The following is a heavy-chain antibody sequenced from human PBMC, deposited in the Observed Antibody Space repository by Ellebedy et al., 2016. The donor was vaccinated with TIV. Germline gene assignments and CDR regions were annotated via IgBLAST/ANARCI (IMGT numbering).Heavy chain of an antibody. V-gene: IGHV4-61*01. Sequence: MPSETLSLTCTVSGGSVSSGSYYWSWIRQPPGKGLEWIGYIYYGGSTNYNPSLKSRVTISVDTSENQFSVKLRSVTAADTAVYYCARGARGYYYGWGQGTLVTVSS. CDR1: GGSVSSGSYY. J-gene: IGHJ4*02. CDR2: IYYGGST. CDR3: ARGARGYYYG. D-gene: IGHD3-22*01.